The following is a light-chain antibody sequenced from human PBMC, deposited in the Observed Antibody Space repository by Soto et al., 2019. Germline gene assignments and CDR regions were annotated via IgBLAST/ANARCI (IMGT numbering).Light chain of an antibody. CDR2: DAS. CDR3: QQYGSSGK. V-gene: IGKV3-20*01. Sequence: EIVWTHSQATLSLSRGEIATRSCRASQSVRRYLAWYQQKPGQAPRLLIYDASTRATGIPARFSGSGSETDFTLTMSRLEPEDFAVYYCQQYGSSGKFGQGTKVDI. CDR1: QSVRRY. J-gene: IGKJ1*01.